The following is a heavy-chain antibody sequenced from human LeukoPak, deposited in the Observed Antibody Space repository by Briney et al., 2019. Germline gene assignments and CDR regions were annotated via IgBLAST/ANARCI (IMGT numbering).Heavy chain of an antibody. CDR3: ARFRRGCGSGSRGNNWFDP. CDR1: GYTFTSYD. V-gene: IGHV1-8*01. CDR2: MNPNSGNT. Sequence: ASVKVSCKASGYTFTSYDINWVRQATGQGLEWMGWMNPNSGNTGYAQKFQGRVTMTRNTSISTAYMELSSLRSEDTAVYYCARFRRGCGSGSRGNNWFDPWGQGTLVTVSS. D-gene: IGHD3-10*01. J-gene: IGHJ5*02.